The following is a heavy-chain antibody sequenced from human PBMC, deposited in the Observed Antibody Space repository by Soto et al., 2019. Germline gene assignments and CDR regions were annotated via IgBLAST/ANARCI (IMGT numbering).Heavy chain of an antibody. CDR1: GFTFSSYA. CDR3: VRDKSPYSSGWHNRHFDY. V-gene: IGHV3-30-3*01. D-gene: IGHD6-19*01. J-gene: IGHJ4*02. Sequence: QVQLVESGGGVVQPGRSLRLSCVASGFTFSSYAMHWVRQAPGKGLEWVAVISYDGSNKYYADSVKGRFTISRDNSKTLYLQVNSLRAEDTAVYYCVRDKSPYSSGWHNRHFDYWGQGTLVTVSS. CDR2: ISYDGSNK.